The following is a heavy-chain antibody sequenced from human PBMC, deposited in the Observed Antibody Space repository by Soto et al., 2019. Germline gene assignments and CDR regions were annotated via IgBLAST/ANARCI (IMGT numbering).Heavy chain of an antibody. CDR2: IYYSGST. D-gene: IGHD2-21*01. CDR3: AGHGGVVVQNWFDP. Sequence: SETLSLTCTVSGGSISSSSYYWGWIRQPPGKGLEWIGSIYYSGSTYYNPSLKSRVTISVDTSKNQFSLKLSSVTAADTAVYYCAGHGGVVVQNWFDPWGEGTLVTXSS. V-gene: IGHV4-39*01. J-gene: IGHJ5*02. CDR1: GGSISSSSYY.